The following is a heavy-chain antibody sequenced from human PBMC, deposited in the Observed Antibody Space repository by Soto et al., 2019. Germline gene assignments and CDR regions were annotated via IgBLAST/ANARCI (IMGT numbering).Heavy chain of an antibody. D-gene: IGHD2-2*01. CDR1: GFTFGSYA. V-gene: IGHV3-23*01. J-gene: IGHJ6*03. Sequence: EVQLLESGGGLVQPGGSLRLSCVVSGFTFGSYAMSWVRQAPEKGPEWVAILGGNGFTTYYADSVKGRFTISGEKSKSTLFLQMNSLRADDTVVYYCAKALRPSLNFFYYMDVWGRGTSVTVSS. CDR2: LGGNGFTT. CDR3: AKALRPSLNFFYYMDV.